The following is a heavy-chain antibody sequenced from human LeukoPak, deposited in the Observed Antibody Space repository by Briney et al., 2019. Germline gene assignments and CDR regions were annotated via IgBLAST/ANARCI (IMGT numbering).Heavy chain of an antibody. CDR1: GFTFSSYA. CDR3: AGGLIAVAGLDY. V-gene: IGHV3-23*01. CDR2: ISGSGGST. D-gene: IGHD6-19*01. J-gene: IGHJ4*02. Sequence: PGGSLRLSCAASGFTFSSYAMSWVRQAPGKGLEWVSAISGSGGSTYYADSVKGRFTISRDNAKNSLYLQMNSLRAEDTAVYYCAGGLIAVAGLDYWGQGTLVTVSS.